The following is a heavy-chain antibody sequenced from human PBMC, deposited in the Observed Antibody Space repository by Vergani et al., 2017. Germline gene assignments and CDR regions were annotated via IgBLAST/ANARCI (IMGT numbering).Heavy chain of an antibody. CDR3: VHRLGYFDWDGAFDV. V-gene: IGHV2-5*01. J-gene: IGHJ3*01. Sequence: QITLKESGPTLVKPTQTLTLTCTFSGFSLSTSGVGVGWIRQPPGKALEWLALIYWNDDKRYSPYLKSRLTITKDTSKNQVVLTMATMDPVDTATYYCVHRLGYFDWDGAFDVWGPGTIVTVSS. CDR2: IYWNDDK. CDR1: GFSLSTSGVG. D-gene: IGHD3-9*01.